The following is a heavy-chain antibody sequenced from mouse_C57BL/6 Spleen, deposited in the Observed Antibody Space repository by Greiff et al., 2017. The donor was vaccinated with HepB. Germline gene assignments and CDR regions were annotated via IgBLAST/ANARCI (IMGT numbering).Heavy chain of an antibody. Sequence: QVQLQQSGAELARPGASVKLSCKASGYTFTSYGISWVKQSTGQGLEWIGEIYPRSGNTYYNENFKGKATLTADKSSSTAYMELRSLTSEDSAVYFCARGATVVGGDAMDDWGQGTSVTVAS. D-gene: IGHD1-1*01. CDR2: IYPRSGNT. V-gene: IGHV1-81*01. J-gene: IGHJ4*01. CDR1: GYTFTSYG. CDR3: ARGATVVGGDAMDD.